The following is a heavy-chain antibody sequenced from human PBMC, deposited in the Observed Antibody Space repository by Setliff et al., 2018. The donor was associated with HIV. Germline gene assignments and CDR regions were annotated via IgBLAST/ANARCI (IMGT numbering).Heavy chain of an antibody. CDR2: ISGSGGST. D-gene: IGHD3-10*01. CDR1: GFTFSSYA. CDR3: AKAFTYYYGSGSHAGDAFDI. V-gene: IGHV3-23*01. J-gene: IGHJ3*02. Sequence: GGSLRLSCAASGFTFSSYAMSWVRQAPGKGLEWVSAISGSGGSTYYADSVKGRFTISRDNSKNTLYLQMNSLRAEDTAVYYCAKAFTYYYGSGSHAGDAFDIWGQGTMVTVSS.